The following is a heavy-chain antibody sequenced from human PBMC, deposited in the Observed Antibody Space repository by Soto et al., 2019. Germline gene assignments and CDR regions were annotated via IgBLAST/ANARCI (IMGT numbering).Heavy chain of an antibody. CDR1: GFTFSTYA. J-gene: IGHJ4*02. Sequence: PGESLRLSCVASGFTFSTYAMYWVRQAPGKGLEWVSAISGSDGTTSYVDSVKGRFTISRDNSKNTLYLQMNRLGAEDTAIYYCAKGFTPTYSGSYCAFWGQGTQVTVSS. V-gene: IGHV3-23*01. D-gene: IGHD1-26*01. CDR2: ISGSDGTT. CDR3: AKGFTPTYSGSYCAF.